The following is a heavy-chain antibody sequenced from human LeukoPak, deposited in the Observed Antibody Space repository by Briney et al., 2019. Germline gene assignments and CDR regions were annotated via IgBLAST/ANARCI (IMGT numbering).Heavy chain of an antibody. D-gene: IGHD5-12*01. CDR3: ARWWLRSGDY. Sequence: GGSLRLSCAASGFTFSSYAMSWVRQAPGKGLVWVSRINGDGSSTIYADSVKGRFTISRDNAKNTLFLQMNSLRAEDTAVYYCARWWLRSGDYWGQGTLVTVSS. V-gene: IGHV3-74*01. CDR2: INGDGSST. CDR1: GFTFSSYA. J-gene: IGHJ4*02.